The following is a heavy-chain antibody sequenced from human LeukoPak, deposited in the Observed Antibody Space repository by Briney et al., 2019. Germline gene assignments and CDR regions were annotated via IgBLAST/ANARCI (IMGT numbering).Heavy chain of an antibody. J-gene: IGHJ4*02. CDR3: ARDWVYKIDY. CDR1: GFTFDDYG. V-gene: IGHV3-74*01. Sequence: GGSLRLSCAASGFTFDDYGMHWVRQAPGKGLVWVSRISHDGFISYADSVKGRFTISRDNAKNTLILQMNSLRAEDTAVYYCARDWVYKIDYWGRGTLVTVSS. D-gene: IGHD5-24*01. CDR2: ISHDGFI.